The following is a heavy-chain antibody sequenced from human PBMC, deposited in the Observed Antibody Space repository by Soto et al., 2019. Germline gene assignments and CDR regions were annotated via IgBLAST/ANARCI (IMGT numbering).Heavy chain of an antibody. CDR2: INAGNGNT. V-gene: IGHV1-3*01. CDR1: GYTFTSYA. CDR3: ARGRGVVVPAALDP. J-gene: IGHJ5*02. Sequence: ASVKVSGKASGYTFTSYAMHWVRQAPGQRLEWMGWINAGNGNTKYSQKFQGRVTITRDTSASTAYMELSSLRSEDTAVYYCARGRGVVVPAALDPWGQGTLVTVSS. D-gene: IGHD2-2*01.